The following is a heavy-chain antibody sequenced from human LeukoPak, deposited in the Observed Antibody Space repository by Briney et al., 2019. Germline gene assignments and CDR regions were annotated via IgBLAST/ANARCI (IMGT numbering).Heavy chain of an antibody. Sequence: GGSLRLSCAASGFTFSSYGMHWVRQAPGKGPEWVAVISYDGSNKYYADSVKGRFTISRDNSKNTLYLQMNSLRAEDTAVYYCARRPIKYYYYGMDVWGQGTTVTVSS. CDR1: GFTFSSYG. J-gene: IGHJ6*02. CDR3: ARRPIKYYYYGMDV. V-gene: IGHV3-30*03. CDR2: ISYDGSNK.